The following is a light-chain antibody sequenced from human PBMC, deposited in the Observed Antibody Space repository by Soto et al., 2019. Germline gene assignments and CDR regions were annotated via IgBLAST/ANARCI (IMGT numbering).Light chain of an antibody. J-gene: IGKJ4*01. CDR2: TVS. CDR3: MQRIEFPLT. CDR1: QSLLDTDDGNTY. Sequence: DIVMTQTPRSLPVTPGEPASISCRSSQSLLDTDDGNTYLDWYLQKPGQSPHLLIYTVSYRASGVPYRFSGSGSGTNFTLKISRVEADDVGIYYCMQRIEFPLTFGGGTKVDIK. V-gene: IGKV2-40*01.